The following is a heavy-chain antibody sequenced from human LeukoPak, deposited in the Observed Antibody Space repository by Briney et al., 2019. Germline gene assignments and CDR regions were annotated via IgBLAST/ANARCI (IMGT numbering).Heavy chain of an antibody. CDR2: ISWNSGSI. J-gene: IGHJ3*02. CDR1: GFTFDDYA. Sequence: GGSLRLSCAASGFTFDDYAMHWVRQAPGKGLEWVSGISWNSGSIGYADSVKGRFTISRDNAKNSLYLQMNSLRAGDTALYYCAKAGGLTVTTSGSAFDIWGQGTMVTVSS. CDR3: AKAGGLTVTTSGSAFDI. D-gene: IGHD4-17*01. V-gene: IGHV3-9*01.